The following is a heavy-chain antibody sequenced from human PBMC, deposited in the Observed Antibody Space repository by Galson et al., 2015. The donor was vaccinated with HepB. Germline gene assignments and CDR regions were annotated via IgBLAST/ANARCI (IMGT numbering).Heavy chain of an antibody. CDR3: AKSSVIWESTGYFPDC. V-gene: IGHV3-30*18. J-gene: IGHJ4*02. D-gene: IGHD3-22*01. CDR2: ISYDGGKE. CDR1: GFTFRNYG. Sequence: SLRLSCATSGFTFRNYGMHWVRQAPGKGLEWVAFISYDGGKEQFGDPVKGHVTISRDNSKNMVYLQMNSLRTEDTAMYYCAKSSVIWESTGYFPDCWGQGTLVTVSS.